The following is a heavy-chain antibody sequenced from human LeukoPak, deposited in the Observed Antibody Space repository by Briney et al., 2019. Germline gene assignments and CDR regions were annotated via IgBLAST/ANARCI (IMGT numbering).Heavy chain of an antibody. CDR3: ARDTYSSGTSNWFDP. Sequence: ASVKVYCKASGYTFTSYAMNWVRQAPGQGLEWMGWINTNTGNPTYAQGFTGRFVFSLDTSVSTAYLQISSLKAEDTAVYYCARDTYSSGTSNWFDPWGQGTLVTVSS. D-gene: IGHD6-19*01. CDR1: GYTFTSYA. CDR2: INTNTGNP. V-gene: IGHV7-4-1*02. J-gene: IGHJ5*02.